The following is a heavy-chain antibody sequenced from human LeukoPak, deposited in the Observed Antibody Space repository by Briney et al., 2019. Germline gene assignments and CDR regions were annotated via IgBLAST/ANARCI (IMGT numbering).Heavy chain of an antibody. CDR1: GGSISSGGYY. D-gene: IGHD2-15*01. V-gene: IGHV4-31*03. J-gene: IGHJ6*02. Sequence: SETLSLTCTVPGGSISSGGYYWSWVRQHPGKGLEWIGYIYYSGSTYYNPSLKSRVTISVDTSKNQFSLTLTSVTAADTAVFYCARVDIRSGGNYGMDVWGLGTMVTVSS. CDR2: IYYSGST. CDR3: ARVDIRSGGNYGMDV.